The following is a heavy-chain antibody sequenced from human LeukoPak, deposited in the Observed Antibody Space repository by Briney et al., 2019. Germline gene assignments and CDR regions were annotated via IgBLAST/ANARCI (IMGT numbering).Heavy chain of an antibody. D-gene: IGHD3-10*01. V-gene: IGHV1-69*04. J-gene: IGHJ4*02. CDR1: GGTFSSYA. CDR2: IIPILGIA. CDR3: ASDAYYYGSGSYVYFDY. Sequence: SVKVSCKASGGTFSSYAISWVRQAPGQGLEWMGRIIPILGIANYAQKFQGRVTITADKSTSTAYMELSSLRSEDTAVYYCASDAYYYGSGSYVYFDYWGQGTLVTVSS.